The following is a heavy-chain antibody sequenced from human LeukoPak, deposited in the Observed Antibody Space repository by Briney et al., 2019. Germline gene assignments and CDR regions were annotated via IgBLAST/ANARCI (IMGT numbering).Heavy chain of an antibody. V-gene: IGHV3-30*03. Sequence: AGGSLRLSCVASGFTFSSYGMHWFRQAPGKGLEWVAVISYDGSNKYYADSVKGRFTISRDNSKNTLYLQMNSLRAEDTAVYYCVTSQVGVTYTFDYWGQGTLVTVSS. CDR2: ISYDGSNK. CDR3: VTSQVGVTYTFDY. CDR1: GFTFSSYG. J-gene: IGHJ4*02. D-gene: IGHD3-10*01.